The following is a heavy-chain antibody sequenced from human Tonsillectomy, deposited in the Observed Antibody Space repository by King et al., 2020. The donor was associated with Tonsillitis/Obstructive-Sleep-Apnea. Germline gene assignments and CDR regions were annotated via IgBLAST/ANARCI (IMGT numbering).Heavy chain of an antibody. V-gene: IGHV4-34*01. CDR1: GGSFSGYY. Sequence: VQLTQWGAGLLKPSETLSLTCAVYGGSFSGYYWSWIRQPPGKGLEWIGEINHSGSTNYNPSLKSRVTISVDTSKNQFSLKLSSVTAADTAVYYCAREIPRLFDYWGQGTLVTVSS. J-gene: IGHJ4*02. CDR2: INHSGST. CDR3: AREIPRLFDY.